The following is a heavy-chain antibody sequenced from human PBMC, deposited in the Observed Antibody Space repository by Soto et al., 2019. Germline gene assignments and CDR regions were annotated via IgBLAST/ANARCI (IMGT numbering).Heavy chain of an antibody. D-gene: IGHD6-19*01. Sequence: PGGSLRLSCAASGFTVSSNYMSWVRQAPGKGLEWVSVIYSGGSTYCADSVKGRFTISRDNSQNTLYLQMNSLRAEDTAVYYCARSSSGRPSDYWGQGTLVTVSS. V-gene: IGHV3-53*01. CDR3: ARSSSGRPSDY. CDR1: GFTVSSNY. CDR2: IYSGGST. J-gene: IGHJ4*02.